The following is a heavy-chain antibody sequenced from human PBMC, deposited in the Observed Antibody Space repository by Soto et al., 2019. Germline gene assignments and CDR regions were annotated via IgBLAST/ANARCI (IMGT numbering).Heavy chain of an antibody. D-gene: IGHD3-22*01. J-gene: IGHJ1*01. V-gene: IGHV3-33*01. CDR1: GFTFSSYG. Sequence: GGSLRLSCAASGFTFSSYGMHWVRQAPGKGLEWVAVIWYDGSNKYYADSVKGRFTISRDNSKNTLYLQMNSLRAEDTAVYYCARCLAVAYYLALLCGQGSLVTVSS. CDR2: IWYDGSNK. CDR3: ARCLAVAYYLALL.